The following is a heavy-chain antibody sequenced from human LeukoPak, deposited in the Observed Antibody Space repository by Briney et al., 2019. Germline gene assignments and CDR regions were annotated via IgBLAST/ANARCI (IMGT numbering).Heavy chain of an antibody. CDR3: ARSLDYGGNSDAFDI. CDR2: ISAYNGNT. V-gene: IGHV1-18*01. CDR1: GYTFTSYG. D-gene: IGHD4-23*01. Sequence: ASVKVSCKASGYTFTSYGIRWVRQAPGQGLEWMGWISAYNGNTNYAQKLQGRVTMTTDTSTSTAYMELRSLRSDDTAVYYCARSLDYGGNSDAFDIWGQGTMVTVSS. J-gene: IGHJ3*02.